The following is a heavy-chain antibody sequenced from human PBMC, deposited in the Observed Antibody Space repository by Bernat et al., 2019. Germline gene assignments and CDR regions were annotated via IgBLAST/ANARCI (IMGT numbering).Heavy chain of an antibody. D-gene: IGHD6-19*01. CDR2: SKGRTGGGTP. CDR1: GFTLSDAW. J-gene: IGHJ4*02. CDR3: TWLGRDFDY. V-gene: IGHV3-15*01. Sequence: EVQLVESGGGVVKPGGSLRLSCAGSGFTLSDAWMSWVRQAPGKGLEWVGRSKGRTGGGTPDYAAPAKGRFTVSRDDSKNTMYLPMNSLTTEDTAVYYCTWLGRDFDYWGQGTQVTVSS.